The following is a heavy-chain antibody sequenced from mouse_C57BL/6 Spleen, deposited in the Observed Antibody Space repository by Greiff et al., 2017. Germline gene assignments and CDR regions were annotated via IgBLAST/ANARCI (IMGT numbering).Heavy chain of an antibody. V-gene: IGHV5-4*01. J-gene: IGHJ2*01. D-gene: IGHD1-1*01. CDR2: ISDGGSYT. Sequence: EVQVVESGGGLVKPGGSLKLSCAASGFTFSSYAMSWVRQTPEKRLEWVATISDGGSYTYYPDNVKGRFTISRDNAKNNLYLQMSHLKSEDTAMYYCARDNYGSRNLYFDYWGQGTTLTVSS. CDR1: GFTFSSYA. CDR3: ARDNYGSRNLYFDY.